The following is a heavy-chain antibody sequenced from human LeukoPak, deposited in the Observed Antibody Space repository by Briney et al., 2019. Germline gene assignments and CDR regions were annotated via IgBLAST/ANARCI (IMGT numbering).Heavy chain of an antibody. D-gene: IGHD2-15*01. J-gene: IGHJ5*02. CDR3: ARHEGGCSGGSCYSEYLNWFDP. CDR1: GYTFTGNY. CDR2: INPNSGGT. V-gene: IGHV1-2*02. Sequence: ASVKVSCKASGYTFTGNYMHWVRQAPGQGLEWMGWINPNSGGTNYAQKFQGRVTMTRDTSISTAYLQWSSLKASDTAMYYCARHEGGCSGGSCYSEYLNWFDPWGQGTLVTVSS.